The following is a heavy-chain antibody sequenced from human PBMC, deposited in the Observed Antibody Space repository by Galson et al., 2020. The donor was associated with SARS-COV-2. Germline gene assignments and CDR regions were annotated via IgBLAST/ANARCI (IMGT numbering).Heavy chain of an antibody. Sequence: SVKVSCKASGGTFSSYAISWVRQAPGQGLEWMGGIIPIFGTANYAQKFQGRVTITADESTSTAYMELSSLRSEDTAVYYCARESCGGSGCAFDIWGQGTMVTVSS. D-gene: IGHD3-10*01. J-gene: IGHJ3*02. CDR3: ARESCGGSGCAFDI. CDR2: IIPIFGTA. V-gene: IGHV1-69*13. CDR1: GGTFSSYA.